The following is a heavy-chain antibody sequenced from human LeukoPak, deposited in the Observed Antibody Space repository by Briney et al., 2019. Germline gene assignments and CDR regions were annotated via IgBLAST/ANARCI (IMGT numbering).Heavy chain of an antibody. CDR1: GGSISSSDYY. V-gene: IGHV4-39*07. D-gene: IGHD6-13*01. J-gene: IGHJ4*02. CDR3: ARSSSSWSLFDY. Sequence: SETLSLTCTVSGGSISSSDYYWGWIRQPPGQGLEWIGSIDYSGSTYSNPSLKSRVTVSVDTSKNQFSLKLSSVTAADTAVYYCARSSSSWSLFDYWGQGTLVTVSS. CDR2: IDYSGST.